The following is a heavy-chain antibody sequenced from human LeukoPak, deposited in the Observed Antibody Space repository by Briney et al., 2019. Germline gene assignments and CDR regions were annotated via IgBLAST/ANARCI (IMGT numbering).Heavy chain of an antibody. V-gene: IGHV3-23*01. D-gene: IGHD3-22*01. CDR2: ISDSGGGT. J-gene: IGHJ4*02. CDR1: GITLSNYG. Sequence: GGSLRLSCAVSGITLSNYGMTWVRQAPGKGLEWVAGISDSGGGTNYADSVKGRFTISRDNPKNTLYLQMNSLRAEDTAVYFCAKRGVVIRVILVGFHKEAYYFDSWGQGALVTVSS. CDR3: AKRGVVIRVILVGFHKEAYYFDS.